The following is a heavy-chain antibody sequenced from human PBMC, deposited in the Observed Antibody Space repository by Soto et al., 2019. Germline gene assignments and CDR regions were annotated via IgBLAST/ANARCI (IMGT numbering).Heavy chain of an antibody. D-gene: IGHD3-16*01. CDR2: ISGSGGST. J-gene: IGHJ4*02. CDR3: AKDISTRYYDYVWGSQTDY. CDR1: GFTFSSYA. Sequence: PVGSLRLSCAASGFTFSSYAMSWVRQAPGKGLEWVSAISGSGGSTYYADSVKGRFTISRDNSKNTLYLQMNSLRAEDTAVYYCAKDISTRYYDYVWGSQTDYWGLGTLVTVSS. V-gene: IGHV3-23*01.